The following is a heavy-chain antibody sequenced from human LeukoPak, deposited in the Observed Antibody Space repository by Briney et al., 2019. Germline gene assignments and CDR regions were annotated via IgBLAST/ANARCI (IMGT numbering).Heavy chain of an antibody. V-gene: IGHV4-59*01. CDR3: ARGQFYYDSSGLWV. J-gene: IGHJ4*02. CDR1: GGSLINYY. D-gene: IGHD3-22*01. CDR2: IYYSGTT. Sequence: SETLSLTCTVSGGSLINYYWSWIRQPPGKGLEWIGNIYYSGTTNYNPSLKSRVTISVDTSKNQFSLKLSSVTAADTAVYYCARGQFYYDSSGLWVWGQGTLVTVSS.